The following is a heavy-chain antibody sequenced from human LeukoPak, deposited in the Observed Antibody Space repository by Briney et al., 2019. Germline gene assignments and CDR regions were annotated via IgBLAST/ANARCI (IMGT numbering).Heavy chain of an antibody. V-gene: IGHV1-18*01. CDR2: ISAYNGNT. Sequence: RASVTVSCKASGYTFTSYGISWVRQAPGQGLEWMGWISAYNGNTNYAQKLQGRVTMTTDTSTSTAYMELRSLRSEDTAVYYCASLFSSGPLGGPWGQGTLVTVSS. CDR1: GYTFTSYG. D-gene: IGHD3-22*01. CDR3: ASLFSSGPLGGP. J-gene: IGHJ5*02.